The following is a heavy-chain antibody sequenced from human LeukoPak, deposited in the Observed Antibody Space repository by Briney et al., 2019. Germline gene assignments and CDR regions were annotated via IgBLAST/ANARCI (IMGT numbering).Heavy chain of an antibody. V-gene: IGHV4-59*01. D-gene: IGHD5-24*01. CDR1: GGSISSYY. CDR2: IYYSGST. Sequence: PSETLSLTCTVSGGSISSYYWSWLRQPPGKGLEWIGYIYYSGSTNYNPSLKSRVTISVDTSKNQFSLKLDSVTAADTAMYYCTRITIHGNSDYWGQGTLVTVSS. J-gene: IGHJ4*02. CDR3: TRITIHGNSDY.